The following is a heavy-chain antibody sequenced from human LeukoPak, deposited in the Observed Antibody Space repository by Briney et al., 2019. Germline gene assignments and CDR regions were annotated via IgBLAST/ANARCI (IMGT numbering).Heavy chain of an antibody. J-gene: IGHJ4*02. D-gene: IGHD6-19*01. Sequence: GGSLRLSCAAYGFTFRSYAMNWVRQAPGKGLEWVSGISGSGGNTYSAESLKGRVTISRDNSKNTLYLQMNSLRAEDTAVYYCATEGRAVAALDYWGQGTLVTVSS. CDR3: ATEGRAVAALDY. CDR2: ISGSGGNT. V-gene: IGHV3-23*01. CDR1: GFTFRSYA.